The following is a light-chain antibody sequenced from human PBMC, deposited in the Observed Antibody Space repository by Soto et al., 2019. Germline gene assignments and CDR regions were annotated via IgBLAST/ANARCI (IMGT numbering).Light chain of an antibody. V-gene: IGKV3-11*01. CDR1: ESVRNY. CDR2: GAS. Sequence: EIVLTQSPATLSLSPGERASLSCRASESVRNYLAWYQQKPGQAPRLLIYGASNRATGFPARFSGSGSGTDFTLTISSLEPEDFAVYYCQQRNAWPLTFGQGTRLEI. J-gene: IGKJ5*01. CDR3: QQRNAWPLT.